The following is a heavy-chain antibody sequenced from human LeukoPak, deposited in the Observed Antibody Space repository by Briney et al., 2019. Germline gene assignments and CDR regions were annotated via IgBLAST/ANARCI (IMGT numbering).Heavy chain of an antibody. CDR1: GFTFGDYA. CDR2: ITSQAYGGTT. D-gene: IGHD2-15*01. J-gene: IGHJ4*02. CDR3: TRMRYCSGGSCSFDY. V-gene: IGHV3-49*04. Sequence: GGSLRLSCITSGFTFGDYAMNWVRQAPGKGLEWVGFITSQAYGGTTEYAASVKGRFTVSRDDSKSIAYLQMNSLKTEDTAMYYCTRMRYCSGGSCSFDYWGQGTLVTVSS.